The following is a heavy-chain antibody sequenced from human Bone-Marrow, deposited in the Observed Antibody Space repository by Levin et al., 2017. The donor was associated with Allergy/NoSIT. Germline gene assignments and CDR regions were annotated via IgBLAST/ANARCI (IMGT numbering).Heavy chain of an antibody. D-gene: IGHD2-2*01. Sequence: SQTLSLACTVSGASISSFYWSWIRQPPGKGLEWIGYIYYSGSTNYSPSLKSRVSMSADMSRNQVYLTMSSVTAADTAVYYCARQAVPAAMNGFDSWGQGTLVTVSS. V-gene: IGHV4-59*08. CDR2: IYYSGST. CDR1: GASISSFY. J-gene: IGHJ5*01. CDR3: ARQAVPAAMNGFDS.